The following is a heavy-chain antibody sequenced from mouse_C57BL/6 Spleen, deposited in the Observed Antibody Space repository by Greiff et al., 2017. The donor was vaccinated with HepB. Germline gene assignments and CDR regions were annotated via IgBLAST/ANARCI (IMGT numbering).Heavy chain of an antibody. Sequence: QVTLKECGPGILQPSQTLSLTCSFSGFSLSTFGMGVGWIRQPSGKGLEWLAHIWWDDDKYYNPALKSRLTISKDTSKNQVFLKIANVDTADTATYYCARMRSDYYGSRSWYFDVWGTGTTVTVSS. D-gene: IGHD1-1*01. CDR1: GFSLSTFGMG. J-gene: IGHJ1*03. V-gene: IGHV8-8*01. CDR3: ARMRSDYYGSRSWYFDV. CDR2: IWWDDDK.